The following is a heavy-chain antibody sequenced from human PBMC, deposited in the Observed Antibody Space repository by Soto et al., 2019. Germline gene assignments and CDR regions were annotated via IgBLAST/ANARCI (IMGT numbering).Heavy chain of an antibody. CDR3: AKDTTGYCSGGSCYGRAFDI. CDR2: ISWNSGSI. CDR1: GFTFDDYA. J-gene: IGHJ3*02. V-gene: IGHV3-9*01. D-gene: IGHD2-15*01. Sequence: EVQLVESGGGLVQPGRSLRLSCAASGFTFDDYAMHWVRQAPGKGLEWVSGISWNSGSIGNADSVKGRFTISRDNAKNSLYLQMNSLRAEDTALYYCAKDTTGYCSGGSCYGRAFDIWGQGTMVTVSS.